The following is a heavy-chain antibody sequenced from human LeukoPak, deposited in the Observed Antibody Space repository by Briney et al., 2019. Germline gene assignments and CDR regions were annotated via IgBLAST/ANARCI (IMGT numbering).Heavy chain of an antibody. Sequence: GASVKVSCKASGYTFTSYYMHWVRQAPGQGLEWMGIINPSGGSTSYAQKFQGRVTMTRDTSTSTVYMELSSLRSEDTAVYYCARAGDHYGGNSEDIPAEAFDIWGQGTMVTVSS. D-gene: IGHD4-23*01. CDR3: ARAGDHYGGNSEDIPAEAFDI. V-gene: IGHV1-46*01. J-gene: IGHJ3*02. CDR2: INPSGGST. CDR1: GYTFTSYY.